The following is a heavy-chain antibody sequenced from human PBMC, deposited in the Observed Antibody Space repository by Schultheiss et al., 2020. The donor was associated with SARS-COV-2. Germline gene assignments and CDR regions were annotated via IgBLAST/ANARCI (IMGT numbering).Heavy chain of an antibody. D-gene: IGHD6-19*01. Sequence: SQTLSLTCTVSGGSVSSGSYYWSWIRQPPGKGLEWIGYIYYSGSTYYNPSLKSRVTISVDTSKNQFSQKLSSVTAADTAVYYCARGKQWLVFWGQGTLVTVSS. CDR3: ARGKQWLVF. CDR1: GGSVSSGSYY. J-gene: IGHJ4*02. V-gene: IGHV4-31*03. CDR2: IYYSGST.